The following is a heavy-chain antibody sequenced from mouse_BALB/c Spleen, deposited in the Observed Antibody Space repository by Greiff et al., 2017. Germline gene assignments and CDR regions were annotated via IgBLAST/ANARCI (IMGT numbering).Heavy chain of an antibody. D-gene: IGHD3-3*01. J-gene: IGHJ4*01. CDR2: ISSGGSYT. Sequence: DVMLVESGGGLVKPGGSLKLSCAASGFTFSSYAMSWVRQSPEKRLEWVAEISSGGSYTYYPDTVTGRFTISRDNAKNTLYLEMSSLRSEDTAMYYCARDRVDYWGQGTSVTVSS. CDR3: ARDRVDY. V-gene: IGHV5-9-4*01. CDR1: GFTFSSYA.